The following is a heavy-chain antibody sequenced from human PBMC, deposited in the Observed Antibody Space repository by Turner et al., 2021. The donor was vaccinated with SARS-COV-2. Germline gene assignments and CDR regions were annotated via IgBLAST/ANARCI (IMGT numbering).Heavy chain of an antibody. V-gene: IGHV1-8*01. CDR1: GYTFTSYD. CDR2: MNPNSGNP. CDR3: ARGDWSGSSCYGLDY. D-gene: IGHD2-15*01. J-gene: IGHJ4*02. Sequence: QVQLVQSGAEVRNPGTSAQVSSKASGYTFTSYDIIWVRQATGQGLEWMGCMNPNSGNPGYAQKFQRRVTMTKNPSIRTAYMVMSSLRAEDTAVYYWARGDWSGSSCYGLDYWGQGTLVTVSS.